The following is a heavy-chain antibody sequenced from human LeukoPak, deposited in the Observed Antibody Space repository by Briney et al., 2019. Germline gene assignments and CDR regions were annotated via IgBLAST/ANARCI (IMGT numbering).Heavy chain of an antibody. V-gene: IGHV3-23*01. D-gene: IGHD4-17*01. CDR2: ISGSGGST. J-gene: IGHJ3*02. CDR1: KFNFNSYG. Sequence: GGSLRLSCATSKFNFNSYGMTWVRQAPGKGLEWVSSISGSGGSTQYAAPVQGRFTISRDNSNNTLYLQMNSLRAEDTAVYYCAKDPNGDYIGTFDIWGHGTMVTVSS. CDR3: AKDPNGDYIGTFDI.